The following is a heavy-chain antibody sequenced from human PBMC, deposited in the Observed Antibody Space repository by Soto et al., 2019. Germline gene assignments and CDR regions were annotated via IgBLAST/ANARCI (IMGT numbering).Heavy chain of an antibody. V-gene: IGHV3-53*01. CDR1: GFIVSSNY. CDR2: IYSGGST. Sequence: GGSLRLSCAASGFIVSSNYMRWVRRAPGKGLEWVSVIYSGGSTYYADSVKGRFTISRDNSKNTLYLQMNSLRAEDTAVYYCARDYPPSDYYYYGLDVWGQGTTVTVSS. CDR3: ARDYPPSDYYYYGLDV. J-gene: IGHJ6*02.